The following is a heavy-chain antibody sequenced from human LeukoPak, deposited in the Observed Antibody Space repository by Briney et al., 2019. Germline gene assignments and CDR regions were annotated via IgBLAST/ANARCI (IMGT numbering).Heavy chain of an antibody. CDR1: GGSISSGSYY. J-gene: IGHJ6*02. V-gene: IGHV4-61*02. CDR3: ARDSYSVSTRGSYYYYYYGMDV. CDR2: IYTSGST. Sequence: PSQTLSLTCTVSGGSISSGSYYWSWIRQPAGKGLEWIGRIYTSGSTNYNPSLKSRVTISVDTSKNQFSLKLSSVTAADTAVYYCARDSYSVSTRGSYYYYYYGMDVWGQGTTVTVSS. D-gene: IGHD2-15*01.